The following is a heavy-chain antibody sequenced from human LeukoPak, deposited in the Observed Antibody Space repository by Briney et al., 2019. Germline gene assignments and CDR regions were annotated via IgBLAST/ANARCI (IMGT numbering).Heavy chain of an antibody. J-gene: IGHJ4*02. V-gene: IGHV4-34*01. CDR2: INHSRST. D-gene: IGHD1-26*01. Sequence: SETLSLTCAVYGGSFSGYYWSWIRQPPGKGLEWIGEINHSRSTNYNPSLKSRVTISVDTSKNQFSLKLSSVTAADTAVYYCARGRGSYPYWGQGTLVTVSS. CDR3: ARGRGSYPY. CDR1: GGSFSGYY.